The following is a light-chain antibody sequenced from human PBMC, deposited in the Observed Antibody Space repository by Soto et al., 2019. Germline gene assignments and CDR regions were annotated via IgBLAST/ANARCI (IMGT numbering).Light chain of an antibody. CDR3: HHYDNSPPFP. CDR1: QSVGSLY. CDR2: STS. V-gene: IGKV3-20*01. Sequence: EIVLTQSPGTVSFFPGERATLSCRASQSVGSLYLAWYQQKPGRAPRLLIYSTSTRATGIPDRFSGSGSGRDFTLTISRLEPEDSAVYYCHHYDNSPPFPFGPGTKVDIK. J-gene: IGKJ3*01.